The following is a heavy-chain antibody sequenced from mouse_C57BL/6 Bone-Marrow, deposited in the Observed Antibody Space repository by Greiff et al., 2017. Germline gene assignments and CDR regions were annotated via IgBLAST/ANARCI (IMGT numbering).Heavy chain of an antibody. CDR2: IYPRDGST. CDR3: GYGNYGY. J-gene: IGHJ2*01. Sequence: VQLQQSGPELVKPGASVKLSCKASGYTFTSYDINWVKQRPGQGLEWIGWIYPRDGSTKYNEKFKGKATLTVYTSSSTAYMELHSLTSEDSAVYFCGYGNYGYWGQGTTLTVSS. D-gene: IGHD2-10*02. CDR1: GYTFTSYD. V-gene: IGHV1-85*01.